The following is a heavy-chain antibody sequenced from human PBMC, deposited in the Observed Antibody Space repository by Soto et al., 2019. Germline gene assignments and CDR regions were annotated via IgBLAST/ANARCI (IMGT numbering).Heavy chain of an antibody. V-gene: IGHV1-69*13. Sequence: SVKVSCKAFGGTFSSYAFSWVRQAPGQGLEWMGAIIPMFGTPNYAQMFQGRVTITADESTNTAYMEVSSLRSDDSAVYFCARGATVTRDYFYGMDVWGQGTTVTVSS. D-gene: IGHD4-4*01. CDR3: ARGATVTRDYFYGMDV. CDR2: IIPMFGTP. CDR1: GGTFSSYA. J-gene: IGHJ6*02.